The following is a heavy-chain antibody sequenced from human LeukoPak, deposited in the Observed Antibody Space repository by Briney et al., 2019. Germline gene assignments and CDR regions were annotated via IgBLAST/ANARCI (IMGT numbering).Heavy chain of an antibody. CDR3: ASSVYCSSTSCYSSILPI. Sequence: GGSLRLSCAASGFTFSSYWMSWVRQAPGKGLEWVANIKQDGSEKYYVDSVKGRFTISRDNAKSSLYLQMNSLRAEDTAVYYCASSVYCSSTSCYSSILPIWGQGTMVTVSS. J-gene: IGHJ3*02. V-gene: IGHV3-7*01. CDR1: GFTFSSYW. D-gene: IGHD2-2*01. CDR2: IKQDGSEK.